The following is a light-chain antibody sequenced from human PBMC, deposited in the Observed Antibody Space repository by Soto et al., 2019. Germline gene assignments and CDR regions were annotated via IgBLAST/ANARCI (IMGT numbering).Light chain of an antibody. CDR1: SSDVGGYNY. CDR2: DVS. CDR3: SSYTSSSKSYV. J-gene: IGLJ1*01. Sequence: QSVLPQPASVSGSPGQSITISCTGTSSDVGGYNYVSWYQQHPGKAPKLMIYDVSNRPSGVSNRFSGSKSGNTASLTISGLQAEDEADYYCSSYTSSSKSYVFGTGTKVTVL. V-gene: IGLV2-14*01.